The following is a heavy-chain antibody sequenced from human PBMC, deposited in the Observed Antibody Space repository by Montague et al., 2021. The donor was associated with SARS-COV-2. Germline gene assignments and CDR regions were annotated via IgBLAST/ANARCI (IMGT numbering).Heavy chain of an antibody. CDR3: ARSPRGSGTGWLDY. D-gene: IGHD3/OR15-3a*01. CDR2: INQDETAK. CDR1: GFTSGDYQ. J-gene: IGHJ4*02. Sequence: SLRLSCAASGFTSGDYQMTWVRQAPGKGLQWVAHINQDETAKTYVDSVKGRFTISRDNAKNSLILQMNSLKDEDTAVYCCARSPRGSGTGWLDYWGQGTLVTVSS. V-gene: IGHV3-7*01.